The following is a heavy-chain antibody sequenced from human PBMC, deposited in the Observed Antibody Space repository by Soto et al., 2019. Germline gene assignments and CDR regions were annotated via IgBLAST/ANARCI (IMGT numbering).Heavy chain of an antibody. Sequence: QVQLQESGPGLVKPSQTLSLTCTVSGGSISSGGYYWSWIRQHPGKGLEWIGYIYYSGSTYYNPSVKSRVTVSVDAAKNQFSLKLSSVTAADTAVYYCARGGRDFGRLFPLDYWGQGTLVTVSS. V-gene: IGHV4-31*03. CDR2: IYYSGST. J-gene: IGHJ4*02. D-gene: IGHD3-22*01. CDR1: GGSISSGGYY. CDR3: ARGGRDFGRLFPLDY.